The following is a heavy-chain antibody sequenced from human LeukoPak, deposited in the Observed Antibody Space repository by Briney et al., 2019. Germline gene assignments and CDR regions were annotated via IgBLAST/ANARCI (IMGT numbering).Heavy chain of an antibody. CDR2: ISWNSGSI. CDR3: AKGGNCGGDCFFFDY. Sequence: GGSLRLSCAASGFTFDDYAMHWVRHAPGKGLEWVSGISWNSGSIGYADSVKGRFTISRDNAKNSLYLQMNSLRAEDMALYYCAKGGNCGGDCFFFDYWGQGTLVTVSS. CDR1: GFTFDDYA. D-gene: IGHD2-21*02. J-gene: IGHJ4*02. V-gene: IGHV3-9*03.